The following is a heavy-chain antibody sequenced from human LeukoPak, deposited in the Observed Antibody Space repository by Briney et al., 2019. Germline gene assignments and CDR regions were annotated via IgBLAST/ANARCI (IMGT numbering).Heavy chain of an antibody. V-gene: IGHV4-38-2*02. J-gene: IGHJ6*03. CDR2: IYHSGST. CDR3: ARGHHYYYYMDV. Sequence: PSETLSLTCTVSGYSISSGYYWGWIRQPPGKGLEWIGSIYHSGSTYYNPSLKSRVTISVDTSKNQFSLKLSSVTAADTAVYYCARGHHYYYYMDVWGKGTTVTVSS. CDR1: GYSISSGYY.